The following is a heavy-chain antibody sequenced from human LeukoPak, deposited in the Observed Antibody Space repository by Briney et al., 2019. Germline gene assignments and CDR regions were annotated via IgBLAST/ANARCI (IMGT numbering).Heavy chain of an antibody. V-gene: IGHV3-30*02. J-gene: IGHJ4*02. D-gene: IGHD4-17*01. CDR1: GFTFSTFA. CDR2: IRYDGSNK. Sequence: GGSLRLSCAASGFTFSTFAMHWVRQAPGKGLEWVAFIRYDGSNKYYADSVKGRFTISRDNSKNTLYLQMNSLRAEDTAVYYCAASTVTTVSLDYWGQGTLVTVSS. CDR3: AASTVTTVSLDY.